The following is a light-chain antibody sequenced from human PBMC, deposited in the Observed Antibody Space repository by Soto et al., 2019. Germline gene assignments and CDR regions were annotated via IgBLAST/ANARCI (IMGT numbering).Light chain of an antibody. Sequence: EIVMTQSPATLSASPGEITTLSCRASPSVSSNLAWYQQKPGQAPRLLIYDASTRASGIPARFSGSWSGTEFTPTISSLQSDDCAVYYCEHYDNWPPYTFGQGIKLEIK. CDR1: PSVSSN. CDR3: EHYDNWPPYT. CDR2: DAS. V-gene: IGKV3-15*01. J-gene: IGKJ2*01.